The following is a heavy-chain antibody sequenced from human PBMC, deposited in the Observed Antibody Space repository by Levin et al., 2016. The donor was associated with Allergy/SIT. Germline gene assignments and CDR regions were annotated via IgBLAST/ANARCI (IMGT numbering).Heavy chain of an antibody. CDR3: ARGVLSFGESHFDL. V-gene: IGHV3-11*01. CDR1: GFSFSDYF. CDR2: MSGTGNTI. D-gene: IGHD3-10*01. J-gene: IGHJ4*02. Sequence: GESLKISCAASGFSFSDYFMSWIRQSPEKGLEMISYMSGTGNTIHHAAAVEGRFTISRDNARQSLYLQMNSLGAEDTAVYYCARGVLSFGESHFDLWGRGTLVTVSS.